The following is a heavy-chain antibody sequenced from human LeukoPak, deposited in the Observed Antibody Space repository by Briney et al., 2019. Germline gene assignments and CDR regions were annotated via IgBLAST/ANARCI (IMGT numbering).Heavy chain of an antibody. CDR3: ARGFVWGSYRVDY. J-gene: IGHJ4*02. CDR1: GYTFTGYY. Sequence: ALVKVSCKASGYTFTGYYMHLVRQAPGQGLEWMGRINPNSGGTNYAQKFQGRVTMTRDTSISTAYMELSRLRSDDTAVYYCARGFVWGSYRVDYWGQGTLVTVSS. V-gene: IGHV1-2*06. CDR2: INPNSGGT. D-gene: IGHD3-16*02.